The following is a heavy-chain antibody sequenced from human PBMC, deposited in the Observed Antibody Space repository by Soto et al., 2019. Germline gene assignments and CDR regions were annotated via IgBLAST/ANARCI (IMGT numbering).Heavy chain of an antibody. CDR3: DRALQSYGIVV. D-gene: IGHD6-19*01. CDR2: IYYSGST. J-gene: IGHJ6*02. V-gene: IGHV4-30-4*01. Sequence: SETLSLTCTVSGGSISSGDYYWSWIRQPPGKGLEWIGYIYYSGSTYYNPSLKSRVTISVDTSKNQFSLKLSSVTAADTAVYYCDRALQSYGIVVWGEVTTFPV. CDR1: GGSISSGDYY.